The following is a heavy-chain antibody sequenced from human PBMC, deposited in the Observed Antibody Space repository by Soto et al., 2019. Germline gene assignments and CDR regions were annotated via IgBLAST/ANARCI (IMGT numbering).Heavy chain of an antibody. V-gene: IGHV3-21*01. CDR1: GFTFSSYS. CDR2: ISSSSSYI. Sequence: PGGSLRLSCAASGFTFSSYSMNWVRQAPGKGLEWVSSISSSSSYIYYADSVKGRFTISRDNAKNSLYLQMNSLRAEDTAVYYCARDSAFGGQRPNYAFDIWGQGTMVTVSS. CDR3: ARDSAFGGQRPNYAFDI. D-gene: IGHD3-16*01. J-gene: IGHJ3*02.